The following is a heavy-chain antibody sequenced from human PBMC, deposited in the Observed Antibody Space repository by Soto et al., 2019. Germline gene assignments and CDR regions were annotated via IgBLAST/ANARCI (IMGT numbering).Heavy chain of an antibody. J-gene: IGHJ3*02. V-gene: IGHV3-9*01. D-gene: IGHD5-12*01. CDR2: ISWNSGSI. CDR1: GFTFDDYA. Sequence: EVQLVGSGGGLVQPGRSLRLSCAASGFTFDDYAMHWVRQAPGKGLEWVSGISWNSGSIGSADSVKGRFTISRDNAKNSLYLQMNSLRAEDTALYYCAKDRGYSGYHLFLHAFDIWGQGTMVTVSS. CDR3: AKDRGYSGYHLFLHAFDI.